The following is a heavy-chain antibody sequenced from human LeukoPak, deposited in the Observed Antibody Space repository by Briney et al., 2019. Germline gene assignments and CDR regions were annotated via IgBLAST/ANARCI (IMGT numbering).Heavy chain of an antibody. CDR3: ARVGYDYVGGRQNWFDP. CDR1: GYSISCFL. CDR2: ILYSGST. J-gene: IGHJ5*02. Sequence: SETLPPTCTVSGYSISCFLWRWLRPPPGKGLGRVGYILYSGSTNYNPSLKSRATISLGMSKNQFFLKLNSLTAADTAVYYCARVGYDYVGGRQNWFDPWGQGTLVTVSS. V-gene: IGHV4-59*01. D-gene: IGHD3-16*01.